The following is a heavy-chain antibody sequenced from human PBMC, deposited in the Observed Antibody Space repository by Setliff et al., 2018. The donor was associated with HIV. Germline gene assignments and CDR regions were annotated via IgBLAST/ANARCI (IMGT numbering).Heavy chain of an antibody. CDR2: INHSGGT. V-gene: IGHV4-34*01. CDR3: ARQRVTSSGYYYDGMDV. D-gene: IGHD3-3*01. J-gene: IGHJ6*02. Sequence: SETLSLTCAVYGGSFSGYYWSWIRQSPGKGLEWIGEINHSGGTNYNPSLKSRVTISVDPSKNQFSLRLTSVTPADTAVYYCARQRVTSSGYYYDGMDVWGQGTTVTVSS. CDR1: GGSFSGYY.